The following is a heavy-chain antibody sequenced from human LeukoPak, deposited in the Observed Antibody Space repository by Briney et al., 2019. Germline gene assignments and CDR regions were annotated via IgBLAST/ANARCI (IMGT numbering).Heavy chain of an antibody. Sequence: SQTLSLTCAISGDSVSSNSAAWNWIRQSPSRGLEWLGRTYYRSKWYYDYAVAVKSRISINPDTSKNQFSLKLSSVTAADTAVYYCASTYYDFWSGSSRQGVDPWGQGTLVTVSS. V-gene: IGHV6-1*01. CDR3: ASTYYDFWSGSSRQGVDP. CDR1: GDSVSSNSAA. J-gene: IGHJ5*02. CDR2: TYYRSKWYY. D-gene: IGHD3-3*01.